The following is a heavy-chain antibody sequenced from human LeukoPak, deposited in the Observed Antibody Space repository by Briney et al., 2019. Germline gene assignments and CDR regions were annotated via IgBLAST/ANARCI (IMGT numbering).Heavy chain of an antibody. CDR2: ISAYNGNT. CDR1: GYTFTAYY. D-gene: IGHD2-2*01. Sequence: GASVKVSCKASGYTFTAYYMHWVRQAPGQGLEWMGWISAYNGNTNYAQKLQGRVTMTTDTSTSTAYMELRSLRSDDTAVYYCATYCSSTSCYGTSFDYWGQGTLVTVSS. J-gene: IGHJ4*02. CDR3: ATYCSSTSCYGTSFDY. V-gene: IGHV1-18*04.